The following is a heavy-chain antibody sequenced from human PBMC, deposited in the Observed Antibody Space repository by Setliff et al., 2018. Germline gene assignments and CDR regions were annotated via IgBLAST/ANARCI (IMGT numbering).Heavy chain of an antibody. Sequence: SETLSLTCSVSGASISTTYYYWDWIRQSPEKGLEWIGTIYQSGTTNYNPSLKSRVTISADTSKNQFSLKLKSVTAADTAVYYCARAPGRNIRGDYWGQGALVTVSS. V-gene: IGHV4-39*07. D-gene: IGHD3-10*01. CDR2: IYQSGTT. J-gene: IGHJ4*02. CDR3: ARAPGRNIRGDY. CDR1: GASISTTYYY.